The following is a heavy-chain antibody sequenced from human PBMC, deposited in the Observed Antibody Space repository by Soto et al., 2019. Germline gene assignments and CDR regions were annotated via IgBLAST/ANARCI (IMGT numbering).Heavy chain of an antibody. D-gene: IGHD6-19*01. Sequence: QITLRESGPTLVKPTQPLTLTCTFSGFSLSNIGVAVGWTRQPPGKALEWLTIIYWNDDERYNPSLKNRLTITKDTSRNQVVLTMTNMDPVDTATYFCAHMSGGINWFDPWGQGTLVTVSP. J-gene: IGHJ5*02. CDR1: GFSLSNIGVA. V-gene: IGHV2-5*01. CDR2: IYWNDDE. CDR3: AHMSGGINWFDP.